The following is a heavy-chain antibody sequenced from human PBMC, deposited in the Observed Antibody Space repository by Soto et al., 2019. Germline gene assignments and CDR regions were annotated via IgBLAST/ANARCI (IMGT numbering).Heavy chain of an antibody. D-gene: IGHD6-13*01. CDR2: ISSDGSNK. J-gene: IGHJ6*02. Sequence: GGSLRLSCAASGFTFSAYGVHWVRQAPGKGLEWVAVISSDGSNKYYVDSVKGRFTISRDNSKNTLYLQMNSLRAEDTAVYFCARDLAAAHVWGQGTTVTVSS. CDR3: ARDLAAAHV. CDR1: GFTFSAYG. V-gene: IGHV3-30*03.